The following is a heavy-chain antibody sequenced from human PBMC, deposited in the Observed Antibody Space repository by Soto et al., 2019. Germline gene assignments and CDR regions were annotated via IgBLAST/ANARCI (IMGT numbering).Heavy chain of an antibody. CDR2: ISYDGSNK. J-gene: IGHJ4*02. V-gene: IGHV3-30*18. CDR3: AKDYYDSSGYYYVGVDY. Sequence: QVQLVVSGGGVVQPGRSLRLSCAASGFTFSSYGMHWVRQAPGKGLEWVAVISYDGSNKYYADSVKGRFTISRDNSKNTLYLQMNSLRAEDTAVYYCAKDYYDSSGYYYVGVDYWGQGTLVTVSS. D-gene: IGHD3-22*01. CDR1: GFTFSSYG.